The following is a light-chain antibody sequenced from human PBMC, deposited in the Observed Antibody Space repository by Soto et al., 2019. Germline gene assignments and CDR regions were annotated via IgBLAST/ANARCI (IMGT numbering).Light chain of an antibody. Sequence: QSVLTQPASVSGSPGQSITISCTGTSSDVGGYNSVSWYRQDPGKAPKLMIYDFTNRPSGVSNRFSGSKSGNTASLPISGLQAEDEADYYCSSFTSSITYVFGTGTKVTVL. CDR1: SSDVGGYNS. V-gene: IGLV2-14*01. CDR3: SSFTSSITYV. J-gene: IGLJ1*01. CDR2: DFT.